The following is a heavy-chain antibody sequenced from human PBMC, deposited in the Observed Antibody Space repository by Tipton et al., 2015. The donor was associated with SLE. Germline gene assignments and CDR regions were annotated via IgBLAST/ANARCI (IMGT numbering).Heavy chain of an antibody. CDR3: ASPYCGPNCYGFEY. J-gene: IGHJ4*02. D-gene: IGHD2-21*01. CDR1: GFSISSGYY. CDR2: IYRSGST. V-gene: IGHV4-38-2*02. Sequence: TLSLTCTVSGFSISSGYYWGWMRQSPGKGLEWIGSIYRSGSTYYTPSLRSRVTISLDMSKNQFSLRLSSVTAADTAVYYCASPYCGPNCYGFEYWGQGLRVTVSS.